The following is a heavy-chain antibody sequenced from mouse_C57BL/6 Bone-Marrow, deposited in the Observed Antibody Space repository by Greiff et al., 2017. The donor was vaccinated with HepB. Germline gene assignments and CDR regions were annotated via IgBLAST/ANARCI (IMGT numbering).Heavy chain of an antibody. J-gene: IGHJ2*01. CDR3: ASRAFDY. D-gene: IGHD3-1*01. CDR2: IDPSDSYT. CDR1: GYTFTSYW. Sequence: QVQLQQPGAELVMPGASVKLSCKASGYTFTSYWMHWVKQRPGQGPEWIGEIDPSDSYTNYNQKFKGKSTLTVDKSSSTAYMQLSSLTSEASAVYYCASRAFDYWGQGTTLTVSS. V-gene: IGHV1-69*01.